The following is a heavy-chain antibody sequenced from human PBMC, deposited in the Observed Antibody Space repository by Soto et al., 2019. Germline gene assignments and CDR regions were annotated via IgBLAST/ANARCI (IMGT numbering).Heavy chain of an antibody. CDR2: IIPIFGTA. J-gene: IGHJ6*02. CDR3: ARGVSGDTALEYGMDV. D-gene: IGHD5-18*01. Sequence: QVQLVQSGAEVKKPGSSVKVSCKASGGTFSSYAISWVRQAPGQGLEWMGGIIPIFGTANYAQRFQGRVTITADESTSTAYMELSSLRSEDTAVYYCARGVSGDTALEYGMDVWGQGTTVTVSS. V-gene: IGHV1-69*12. CDR1: GGTFSSYA.